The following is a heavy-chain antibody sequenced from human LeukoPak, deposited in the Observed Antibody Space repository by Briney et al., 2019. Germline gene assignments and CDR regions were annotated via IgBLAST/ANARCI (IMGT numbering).Heavy chain of an antibody. CDR1: GYTFTSYY. Sequence: GASVKVSCKASGYTFTSYYIHWVRQAPGQGLEWMGIINPSGGSTSYAQKFQGRVTMTRDMSTSTVYMELSSLRSEDTAVYYCARTAYCGGDCYDFDYWGQGTLVTVSS. D-gene: IGHD2-21*02. CDR2: INPSGGST. CDR3: ARTAYCGGDCYDFDY. J-gene: IGHJ4*02. V-gene: IGHV1-46*01.